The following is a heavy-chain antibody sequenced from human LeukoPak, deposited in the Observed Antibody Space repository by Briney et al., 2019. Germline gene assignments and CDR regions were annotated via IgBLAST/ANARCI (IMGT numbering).Heavy chain of an antibody. CDR2: INHSGTT. Sequence: PSETLSLTCAVSGESFTTHYWSWIRQPPGKRLEWIGEINHSGTTNYNSSLKSRVTMSVDTSKKQFSLNLTYVTAADMAVYYCAREGRLAAALEYWGQGTLVTVSS. CDR3: AREGRLAAALEY. V-gene: IGHV4-34*01. CDR1: GESFTTHY. D-gene: IGHD6-13*01. J-gene: IGHJ4*02.